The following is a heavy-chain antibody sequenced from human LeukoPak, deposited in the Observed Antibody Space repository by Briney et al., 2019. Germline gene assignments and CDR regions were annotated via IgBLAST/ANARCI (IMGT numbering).Heavy chain of an antibody. CDR2: IKQDGSEK. J-gene: IGHJ4*02. D-gene: IGHD3-22*01. CDR1: GFTFSSYW. Sequence: GGSLRLSCAASGFTFSSYWMSWVRQAPGKGLEWVANIKQDGSEKYYVDSVKGRFTISRDKDKNSLYLQINSLRAEDAAVYYCARGPEGDSSAYYFFYWGQGTLVTVSS. CDR3: ARGPEGDSSAYYFFY. V-gene: IGHV3-7*01.